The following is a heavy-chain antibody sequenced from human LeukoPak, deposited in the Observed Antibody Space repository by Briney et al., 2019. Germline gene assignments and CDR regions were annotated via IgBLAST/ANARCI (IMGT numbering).Heavy chain of an antibody. Sequence: PSETLSLTCAVYGGSFSGYYWSWIRLPPGKGLEWIGEINHSGSTNYNPSLKSRVTISVDTSKNQFSLKLSSVTAADTAVYYCARERTTVVTPNAFDIWGQGTMVTVSS. CDR3: ARERTTVVTPNAFDI. D-gene: IGHD4-23*01. CDR2: INHSGST. CDR1: GGSFSGYY. J-gene: IGHJ3*02. V-gene: IGHV4-34*01.